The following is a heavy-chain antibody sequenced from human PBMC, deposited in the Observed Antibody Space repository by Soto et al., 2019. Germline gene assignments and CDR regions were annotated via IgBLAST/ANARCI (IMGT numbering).Heavy chain of an antibody. CDR2: ISYDGSNK. V-gene: IGHV3-30*04. D-gene: IGHD3-3*01. Sequence: PGGSLRLSCAASGFTFSNFAIHWVRQAPGKGLEWVAIISYDGSNKYYADSVKGRFTISRDNSKNTLYLQMNSLRAEDTAVYYCTHVFSVAHPYSYFWGQGTLVTVSS. CDR1: GFTFSNFA. CDR3: THVFSVAHPYSYF. J-gene: IGHJ4*02.